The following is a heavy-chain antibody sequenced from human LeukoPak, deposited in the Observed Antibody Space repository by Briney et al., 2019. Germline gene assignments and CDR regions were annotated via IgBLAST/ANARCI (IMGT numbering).Heavy chain of an antibody. D-gene: IGHD3-22*01. V-gene: IGHV4-59*01. Sequence: SETLSLTCTVSGDSIDSYYWSWIRQPPGKGLEWIGYIYYSGSTNYNPSLKSRVTISVDTSKNQFSLKLSSVTAADTAVYYCARDNYDSSGNLDYWGQGTLVTVSS. CDR3: ARDNYDSSGNLDY. CDR1: GDSIDSYY. CDR2: IYYSGST. J-gene: IGHJ4*02.